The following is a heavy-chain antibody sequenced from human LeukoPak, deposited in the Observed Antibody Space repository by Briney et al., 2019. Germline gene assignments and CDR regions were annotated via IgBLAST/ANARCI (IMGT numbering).Heavy chain of an antibody. CDR3: TRVSSKGSGGFDAFDI. CDR1: GFTFSNAW. V-gene: IGHV3-15*01. J-gene: IGHJ3*02. Sequence: GGSLRLSCAASGFTFSNAWMSWVRQAPEKGLEWVGRIKSKTDGGTTDYAAPVKGRFTIPRENAKNSLYLQMNSLRAGDTAMYYCTRVSSKGSGGFDAFDIWGQGTMVTVSS. CDR2: IKSKTDGGTT. D-gene: IGHD3-10*01.